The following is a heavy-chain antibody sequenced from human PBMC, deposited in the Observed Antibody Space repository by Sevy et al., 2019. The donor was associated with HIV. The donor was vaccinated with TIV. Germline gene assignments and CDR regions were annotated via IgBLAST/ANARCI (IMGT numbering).Heavy chain of an antibody. D-gene: IGHD3-22*01. V-gene: IGHV3-30*18. J-gene: IGHJ3*02. Sequence: GGSLRLSCAASGFTFSSYAIHWVRQAPGKGLEWVTLISYDGSNKHYVDSVKGQFSNSRDNSKNTVYLQMNSLRAEDRALYYCAKAWGYQSSGSSLDAFDIWGQGTMVTVS. CDR1: GFTFSSYA. CDR2: ISYDGSNK. CDR3: AKAWGYQSSGSSLDAFDI.